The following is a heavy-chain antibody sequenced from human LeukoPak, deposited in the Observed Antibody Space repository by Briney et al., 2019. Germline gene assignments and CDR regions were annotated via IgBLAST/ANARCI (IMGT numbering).Heavy chain of an antibody. CDR1: GYTFTSYY. D-gene: IGHD3-22*01. CDR3: ASTSFLGLEVITDAFDI. Sequence: ASVKVSCKASGYTFTSYYMHWVRQAPGQGLEWMGIINPSGGSTSYAQKFQGRVTMTRDTSTSTVYMELSSLRSEDTAVYYCASTSFLGLEVITDAFDIWGQGTMVTVSS. J-gene: IGHJ3*02. CDR2: INPSGGST. V-gene: IGHV1-46*01.